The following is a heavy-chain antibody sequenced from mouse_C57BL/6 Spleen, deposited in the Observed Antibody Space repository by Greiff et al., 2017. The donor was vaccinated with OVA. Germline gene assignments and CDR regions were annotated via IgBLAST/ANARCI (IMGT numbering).Heavy chain of an antibody. V-gene: IGHV3-6*01. CDR3: ARGGITTVHFDY. CDR1: GYSITSGYY. Sequence: EVQRVESGPGLVKPSQSLSLTCSVTGYSITSGYYWNWIRQFPGNKLEWMGYISYDGSNNYNPSLKNRISITRDTSKNQFFLKLNSVTTEDTATYYCARGGITTVHFDYWGQGTTLTVSS. CDR2: ISYDGSN. D-gene: IGHD1-1*01. J-gene: IGHJ2*01.